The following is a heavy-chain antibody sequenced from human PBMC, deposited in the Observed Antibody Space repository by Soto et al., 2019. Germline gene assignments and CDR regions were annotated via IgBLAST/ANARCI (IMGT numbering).Heavy chain of an antibody. V-gene: IGHV4-59*01. J-gene: IGHJ6*02. CDR1: GGSISSYY. CDR2: IYYSGST. D-gene: IGHD3-10*01. CDR3: VSTRGSGTLTPYYYYGMDV. Sequence: QVQLQESGPGLVKPSETLSLTCTVSGGSISSYYWSWIRQPPGKGLEWIGYIYYSGSTNYNPSLKSRVTISVDTSKNQFSLKLSSVTAADTAVYYCVSTRGSGTLTPYYYYGMDVWGQGTTVTVSS.